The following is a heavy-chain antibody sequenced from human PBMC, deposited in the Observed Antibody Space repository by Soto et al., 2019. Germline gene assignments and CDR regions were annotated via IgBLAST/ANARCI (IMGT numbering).Heavy chain of an antibody. J-gene: IGHJ4*02. D-gene: IGHD3-3*02. CDR3: AQLGLLTFSHKHYFNH. CDR2: IKSDGSST. CDR1: GFSFDNYG. V-gene: IGHV3-23*01. Sequence: PGGSLRLSCVASGFSFDNYGMSWVRQAPGEGLEWISAIKSDGSSTYYAASVEDRFTISRDKSKNTLYLQLNSLRAEDTAVYYCAQLGLLTFSHKHYFNHWGRGTLVTVSS.